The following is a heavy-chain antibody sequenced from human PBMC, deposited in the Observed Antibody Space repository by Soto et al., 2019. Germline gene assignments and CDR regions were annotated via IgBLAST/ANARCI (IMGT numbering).Heavy chain of an antibody. Sequence: SETLSLTCAVYGGSFSGYYWSRIRQPPGKGLEWIGKINHSGSTYYNQSLGSRVTISLDTSKNQVSLKLSSVTAADTAVYYCARPGEGQRGFDPWGKGTLVTVSS. CDR1: GGSFSGYY. D-gene: IGHD3-16*01. CDR3: ARPGEGQRGFDP. J-gene: IGHJ5*02. V-gene: IGHV4-34*01. CDR2: INHSGST.